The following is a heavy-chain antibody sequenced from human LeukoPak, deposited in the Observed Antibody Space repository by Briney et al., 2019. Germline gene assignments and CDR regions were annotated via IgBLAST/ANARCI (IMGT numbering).Heavy chain of an antibody. Sequence: GGSLRLSCAASGFTFSGYGMHWVRQVPGKGLEWVAVTSYDGTEKYYEDSVKGRFTISRDNSKNTLYLQMNSLRAEDTAVYYCATEPEHFVVVPAANTAMDVWGKGTPVTVSS. CDR3: ATEPEHFVVVPAANTAMDV. CDR1: GFTFSGYG. J-gene: IGHJ6*03. V-gene: IGHV3-30*03. CDR2: TSYDGTEK. D-gene: IGHD2-2*01.